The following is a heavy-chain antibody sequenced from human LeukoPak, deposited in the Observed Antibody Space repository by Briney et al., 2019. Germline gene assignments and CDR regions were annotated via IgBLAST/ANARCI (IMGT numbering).Heavy chain of an antibody. D-gene: IGHD6-19*01. V-gene: IGHV3-48*04. CDR2: ISSSGSTI. CDR1: GFTFSNAW. Sequence: PGGSLRLSCAASGFTFSNAWMNWVRQAPGKGREGVSYISSSGSTIYYADSVKGRFTISRDNAKNLLYLQMNSLRAEDTAVYYCARVFSSGWNDIGEGFDYWGQGTLVTVSS. CDR3: ARVFSSGWNDIGEGFDY. J-gene: IGHJ4*02.